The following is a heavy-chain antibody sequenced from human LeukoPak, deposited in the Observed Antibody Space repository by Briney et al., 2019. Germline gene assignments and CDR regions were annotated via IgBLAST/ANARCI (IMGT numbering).Heavy chain of an antibody. CDR3: ARGRDRSKAGDL. Sequence: SETLSLSCAVYGGSCDDYYCSWIRHPPGQGLEWIGEVHPHGILYYNSSLLSRVTISIDTSKTQFSLRLTSVTASDTAFYYCARGRDRSKAGDLWGQGSLVTVSS. CDR1: GGSCDDYY. D-gene: IGHD5-24*01. J-gene: IGHJ5*02. V-gene: IGHV4-34*01. CDR2: VHPHGIL.